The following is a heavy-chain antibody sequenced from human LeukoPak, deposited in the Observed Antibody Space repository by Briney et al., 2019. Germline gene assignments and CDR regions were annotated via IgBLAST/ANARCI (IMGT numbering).Heavy chain of an antibody. CDR2: IYSGGST. CDR3: AIPSESYYYGMDV. J-gene: IGHJ6*02. Sequence: PGGSLRLSCVASGFTFSIYAMTWVRQAPGKGLEWVSVIYSGGSTYYADSVKGRFTISRDNSKNTLYLQMNSLRAADTAVYYCAIPSESYYYGMDVWGQGTTVTVSS. V-gene: IGHV3-53*01. CDR1: GFTFSIYA.